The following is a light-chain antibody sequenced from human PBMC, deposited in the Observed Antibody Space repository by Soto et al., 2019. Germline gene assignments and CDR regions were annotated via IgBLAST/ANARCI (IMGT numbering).Light chain of an antibody. CDR2: KAS. Sequence: IQMTQSPSTLSASVGDRVTITCRVSQIINGWLAWYQQKPGKAPKLLIYKASTLETGVPSRFSGSGSGTDFTLTISCLQPDDFATYYCQEYNSYSQFTFGPGTKVDIK. CDR3: QEYNSYSQFT. J-gene: IGKJ3*01. CDR1: QIINGW. V-gene: IGKV1-5*03.